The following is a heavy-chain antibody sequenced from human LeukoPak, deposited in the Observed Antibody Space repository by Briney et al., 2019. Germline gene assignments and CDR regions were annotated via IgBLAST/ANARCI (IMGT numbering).Heavy chain of an antibody. D-gene: IGHD4/OR15-4a*01. CDR1: GVSFSGYY. CDR2: INHSGST. V-gene: IGHV4-34*01. CDR3: ARYGARPALDY. Sequence: SETLSLTCAVYGVSFSGYYWSWIRQPPGKGLEGSGDINHSGSTNYNPSLKSRVTISVDTSKNQFSLKLSSVTAADTAVYYCARYGARPALDYWGQGTLVTVSS. J-gene: IGHJ4*02.